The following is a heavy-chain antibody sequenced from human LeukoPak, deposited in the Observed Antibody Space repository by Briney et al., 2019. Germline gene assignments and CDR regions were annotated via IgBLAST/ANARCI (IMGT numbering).Heavy chain of an antibody. CDR2: ISPYNGNT. CDR3: ARDEQWLVDY. Sequence: GASVKVSCKASGYTFTSYGISWVRQAPGQGLEWMGWISPYNGNTKYAQKLQGRVTLTTDTSTGTAYMELRSLRSDDTAVYYCARDEQWLVDYWGQGTLVTVSS. D-gene: IGHD6-19*01. J-gene: IGHJ4*02. V-gene: IGHV1-18*01. CDR1: GYTFTSYG.